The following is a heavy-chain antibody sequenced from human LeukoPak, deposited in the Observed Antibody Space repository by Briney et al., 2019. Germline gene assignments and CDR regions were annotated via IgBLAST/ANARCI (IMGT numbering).Heavy chain of an antibody. V-gene: IGHV3-66*01. D-gene: IGHD3-9*01. Sequence: GGSLRLSCAASGFTFSSYDMTWVRQAPGKGLEWVSVIYSGGSTYYADSVKGRFTISRDNSKNTLYLQMNSLRAEDTAVYYCARDLGVPDILTGYFGGNIWGQGTMVTVSS. J-gene: IGHJ3*02. CDR3: ARDLGVPDILTGYFGGNI. CDR2: IYSGGST. CDR1: GFTFSSYD.